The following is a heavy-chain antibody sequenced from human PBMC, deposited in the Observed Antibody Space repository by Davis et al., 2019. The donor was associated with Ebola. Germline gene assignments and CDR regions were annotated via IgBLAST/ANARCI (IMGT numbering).Heavy chain of an antibody. J-gene: IGHJ4*02. CDR2: TGVSGAGT. V-gene: IGHV3-23*01. Sequence: PGGSLRLSCAVSGFAPSNYAMHWVRQAPGKGLEWVSSIRLEWVSRTGVSGAGTHYADSVKGRFNIGRDSSDNTLYLQMNRLTAEDTAVYYCARGNDYGLDNWGQGTLVTVSS. D-gene: IGHD4-17*01. CDR3: ARGNDYGLDN. CDR1: GFAPSNYA.